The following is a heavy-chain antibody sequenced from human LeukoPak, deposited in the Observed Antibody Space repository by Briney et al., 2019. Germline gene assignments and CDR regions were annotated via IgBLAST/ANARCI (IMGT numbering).Heavy chain of an antibody. CDR3: ARELGGGTTREDWFDP. CDR1: GYTFTDYH. V-gene: IGHV1-2*02. D-gene: IGHD1-1*01. Sequence: GASVKVSCKASGYTFTDYHMHWARQAPGQGLEWMGWINPDSGGTNYAQNFQGRVTMTRDTSISTAYMELYSLRSDDTAVYYCARELGGGTTREDWFDPWGQGTLVTVSS. J-gene: IGHJ5*02. CDR2: INPDSGGT.